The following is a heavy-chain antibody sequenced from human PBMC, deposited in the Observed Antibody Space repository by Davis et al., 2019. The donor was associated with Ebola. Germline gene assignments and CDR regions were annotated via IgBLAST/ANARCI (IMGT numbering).Heavy chain of an antibody. CDR1: GGTFNNYT. J-gene: IGHJ5*02. V-gene: IGHV1-69*02. Sequence: SVKVSCKASGGTFNNYTLSWVRQAPGQGLEWMGRIIPILNIANYAQHFQDRVTITRDRSMSTAYMELSSLRSEDTAMYYCALGSSGSNWFDPWGQGTLVTVSS. D-gene: IGHD6-19*01. CDR2: IIPILNIA. CDR3: ALGSSGSNWFDP.